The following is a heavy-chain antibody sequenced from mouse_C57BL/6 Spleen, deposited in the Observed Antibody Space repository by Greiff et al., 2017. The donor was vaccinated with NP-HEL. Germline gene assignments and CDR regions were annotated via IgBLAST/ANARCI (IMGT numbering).Heavy chain of an antibody. CDR2: ISDGGSYT. Sequence: EVQLVESGGGLVKPGGSLKLSCAASGFTFSSYAMSWVRQTPEKRLEWVATISDGGSYTYYPDNVKGRFTISRDNAKNNLYLQMSHLKSEDTAMYYCARDDDYDGEFAYWGQGTLVTVSA. J-gene: IGHJ3*01. CDR1: GFTFSSYA. CDR3: ARDDDYDGEFAY. V-gene: IGHV5-4*01. D-gene: IGHD2-4*01.